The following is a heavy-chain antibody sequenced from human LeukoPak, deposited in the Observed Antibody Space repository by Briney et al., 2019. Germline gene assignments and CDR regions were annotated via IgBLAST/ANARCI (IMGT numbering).Heavy chain of an antibody. CDR2: ISAYNGNT. CDR1: GDTFTSFG. D-gene: IGHD1-1*01. V-gene: IGHV1-18*01. Sequence: ASVKVSCKASGDTFTSFGITWVRQAPGQGLEWMGWISAYNGNTNYAQKLQGRVTMTTHTSTSTAYMELRSLRSDDTVIYYCARLEGMDVWGQGTTVTVSS. J-gene: IGHJ6*02. CDR3: ARLEGMDV.